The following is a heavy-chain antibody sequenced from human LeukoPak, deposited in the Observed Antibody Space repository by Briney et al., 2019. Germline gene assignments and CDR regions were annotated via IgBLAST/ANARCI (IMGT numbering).Heavy chain of an antibody. Sequence: SETLSLTCTVSGGSISSYYWSWIRQPAGKGLEWIGRIYTSGATNYNPSLKSRVTMSVDTSKKQISLKLSSVTAADTAAYYCARDTDFGSGTKAFDIWGQGTIVTVSS. CDR2: IYTSGAT. J-gene: IGHJ3*02. D-gene: IGHD3-10*01. CDR1: GGSISSYY. V-gene: IGHV4-4*07. CDR3: ARDTDFGSGTKAFDI.